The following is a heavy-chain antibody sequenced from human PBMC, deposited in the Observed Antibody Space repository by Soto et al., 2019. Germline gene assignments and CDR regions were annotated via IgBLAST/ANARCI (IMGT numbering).Heavy chain of an antibody. Sequence: KPSETLSLTCTVSGGSISSYYWSWIRQPPGKGLEWIGYIYYSGSTNYNPSLKSRVTISVDTSKNQFSLKLSSVTAADTAVYYCARDYAGATHYYYYGMDVWGQGTTVTVSS. D-gene: IGHD1-26*01. CDR2: IYYSGST. J-gene: IGHJ6*02. CDR1: GGSISSYY. V-gene: IGHV4-59*01. CDR3: ARDYAGATHYYYYGMDV.